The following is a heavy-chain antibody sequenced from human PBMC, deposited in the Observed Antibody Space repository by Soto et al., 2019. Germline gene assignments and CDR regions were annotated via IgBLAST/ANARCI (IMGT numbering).Heavy chain of an antibody. Sequence: SVKVSCKASGDTLTYRHLHWVRQAPGQALEWMGRITPFNGNTKYAQXFQDRVTITLDRSMSTAXMELSSLRSEDTAMYFCARSRDYLGXXXFDYAMDVXXXGTTVXXSX. J-gene: IGHJ6*01. CDR2: ITPFNGNT. CDR1: GDTLTYRH. CDR3: ARSRDYLGXXXFDYAMDV. V-gene: IGHV1-45*02. D-gene: IGHD3-10*01.